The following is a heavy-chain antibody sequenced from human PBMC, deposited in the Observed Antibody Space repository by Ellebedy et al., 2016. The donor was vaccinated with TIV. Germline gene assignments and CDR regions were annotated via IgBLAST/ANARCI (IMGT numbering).Heavy chain of an antibody. CDR3: ARGFGDFLRFLDY. CDR1: GFTVSSTY. D-gene: IGHD3-10*01. V-gene: IGHV3-53*01. J-gene: IGHJ4*02. Sequence: GESLKISCAASGFTVSSTYMTWVRQAPGKGLEWVSILYSAAGRYYADSVKGRFTISRDNSKNTLYLQMNSLRVEDTAVYYCARGFGDFLRFLDYWGQGTLVTVSS. CDR2: LYSAAGR.